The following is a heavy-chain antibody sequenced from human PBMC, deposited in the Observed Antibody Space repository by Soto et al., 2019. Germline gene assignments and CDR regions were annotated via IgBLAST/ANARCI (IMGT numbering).Heavy chain of an antibody. CDR1: GGSFSGYY. D-gene: IGHD4-17*01. J-gene: IGHJ4*02. CDR3: ARVKVRLTNDY. Sequence: SETLSLTCAVYGGSFSGYYWSWIRQPPGKGLEWIGEINHRGSTNYNPSLKSRVTISVDTSKNQFSLKLSSVTASDTAVYYCARVKVRLTNDYWGQGTLVTVSS. CDR2: INHRGST. V-gene: IGHV4-34*01.